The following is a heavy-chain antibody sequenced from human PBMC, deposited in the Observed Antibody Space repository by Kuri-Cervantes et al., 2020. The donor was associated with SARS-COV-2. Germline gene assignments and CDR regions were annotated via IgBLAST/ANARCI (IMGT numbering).Heavy chain of an antibody. CDR3: ARDLNAVSMAGDASFDY. V-gene: IGHV4-39*02. Sequence: GSLRLSCTVSGGSISRGSFYWGWIRQPPGKGLEWIGNVYYNGITYYNPSLESRVSVSVDTSKNQFSLKLNSVTAADTAVYYCARDLNAVSMAGDASFDYWGQGTLVTVSS. J-gene: IGHJ4*02. CDR1: GGSISRGSFY. CDR2: VYYNGIT. D-gene: IGHD6-19*01.